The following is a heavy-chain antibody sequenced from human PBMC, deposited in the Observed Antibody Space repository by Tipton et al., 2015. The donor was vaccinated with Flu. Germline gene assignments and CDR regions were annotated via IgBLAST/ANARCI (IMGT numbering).Heavy chain of an antibody. CDR2: FIPIFGTA. CDR1: GGTFSSYA. D-gene: IGHD4-23*01. CDR3: ARSEVVTSPHLPQHPYDAFDI. V-gene: IGHV1-69*18. Sequence: QVQLVQSGAEVKKPGSSVKVSCKASGGTFSSYAISWVRQAPGQGLEWMGRFIPIFGTANYAQKFQGRVTITADESTSTAYMELSSLRSEDTAVYYCARSEVVTSPHLPQHPYDAFDIWGQGTMVTVSS. J-gene: IGHJ3*02.